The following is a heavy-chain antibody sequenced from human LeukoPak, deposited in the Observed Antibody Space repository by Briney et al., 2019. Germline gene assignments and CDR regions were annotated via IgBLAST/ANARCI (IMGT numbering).Heavy chain of an antibody. CDR3: AKAGITMIVVEPTPFDY. Sequence: GGSLRLSCAASGFTFSSYAMSWVRQAPGKGLEWVSAISGSGGSTYYADSVEGRFTISRDNSKNTLYLQMNSLRAEDTAVYYCAKAGITMIVVEPTPFDYWGQGTLVTVSS. CDR2: ISGSGGST. D-gene: IGHD3-22*01. J-gene: IGHJ4*02. V-gene: IGHV3-23*01. CDR1: GFTFSSYA.